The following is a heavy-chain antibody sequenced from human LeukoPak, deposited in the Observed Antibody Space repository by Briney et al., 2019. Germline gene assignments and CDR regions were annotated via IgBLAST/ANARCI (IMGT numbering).Heavy chain of an antibody. J-gene: IGHJ2*01. CDR1: GGSISSYY. CDR3: ARVYYSNSYDYWYFDL. V-gene: IGHV4-59*01. Sequence: PSETLSLTCTVSGGSISSYYWSWIRQPPGKGLEWIGYIFYSGGANYNPSLKSRVTISVDTSKNQFSLKLTSVTAADTAVYYCARVYYSNSYDYWYFDLWGRGTLVTVSS. CDR2: IFYSGGA. D-gene: IGHD6-13*01.